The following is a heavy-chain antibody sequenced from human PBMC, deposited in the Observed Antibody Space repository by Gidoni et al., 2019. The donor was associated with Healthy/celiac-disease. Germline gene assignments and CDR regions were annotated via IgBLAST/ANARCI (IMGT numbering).Heavy chain of an antibody. D-gene: IGHD6-6*01. V-gene: IGHV4-39*07. CDR3: AREGHRSSSFFDY. Sequence: QLQLQESGPGLVKPSETLSLTCTVSGGSISSRSYFWGWIRQPPGKGLEWIGSIDFSGRTSYISSLKSRVTMSIDTSNNQFSLNLNSVTAADTAVYYCAREGHRSSSFFDYWGQGIQVTVSS. CDR1: GGSISSRSYF. CDR2: IDFSGRT. J-gene: IGHJ4*01.